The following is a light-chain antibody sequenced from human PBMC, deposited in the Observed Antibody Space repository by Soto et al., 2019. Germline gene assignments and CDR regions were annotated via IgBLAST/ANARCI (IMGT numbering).Light chain of an antibody. V-gene: IGKV2-30*01. CDR1: QSLVYSDGNAY. CDR2: TVS. Sequence: VVMTQSPLSLPVTLGQPASISCRSSQSLVYSDGNAYLNWFHQRPGQSPRRLIYTVSNRDSGVPDRFSGSGSGTDFALKISRVEAEDVGVYYCMQGTYWPITFGQGTRLEIE. CDR3: MQGTYWPIT. J-gene: IGKJ5*01.